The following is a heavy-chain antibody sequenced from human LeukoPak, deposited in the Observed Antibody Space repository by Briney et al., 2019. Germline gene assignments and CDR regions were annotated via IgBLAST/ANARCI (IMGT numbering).Heavy chain of an antibody. Sequence: ASVKVSCKASGYTFTGYYMRWVRQAPGQGLEWMGWLNPNSGGTNYAQKFQGRVTMTRDTSISTAYMELSRLRSDDTAVYYCARGTMVRGVISRDMDVWGQGTTVTVSS. CDR1: GYTFTGYY. V-gene: IGHV1-2*02. J-gene: IGHJ6*02. CDR2: LNPNSGGT. D-gene: IGHD3-10*01. CDR3: ARGTMVRGVISRDMDV.